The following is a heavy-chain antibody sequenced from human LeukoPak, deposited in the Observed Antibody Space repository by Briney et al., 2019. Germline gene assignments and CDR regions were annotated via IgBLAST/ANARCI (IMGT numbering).Heavy chain of an antibody. CDR1: GDSMTNYY. CDR3: AKTGSLMGCFFDY. D-gene: IGHD2-8*01. V-gene: IGHV4-59*01. Sequence: SEILSLTCTVSGDSMTNYYWNWIRQPPGKGLEWIGYIPHSGNTSYNSSLKSRLTMSVDTSKNHFSLKLTSVSAADTAMYFCAKTGSLMGCFFDYWGQGIQVIVSS. J-gene: IGHJ4*02. CDR2: IPHSGNT.